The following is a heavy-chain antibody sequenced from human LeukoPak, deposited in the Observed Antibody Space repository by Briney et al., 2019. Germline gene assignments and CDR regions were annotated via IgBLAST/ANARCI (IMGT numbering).Heavy chain of an antibody. Sequence: ASVKVSCKASGYTFTSYGISWVRQAPGQGLEWMGIINPSGGSTSYAQKFQGRVTMTRDMSTSTVYMELSSLRSEDTAVYYCARAAGWYDYWGQGTLVTVSS. CDR3: ARAAGWYDY. V-gene: IGHV1-46*01. J-gene: IGHJ4*02. CDR1: GYTFTSYG. CDR2: INPSGGST. D-gene: IGHD6-19*01.